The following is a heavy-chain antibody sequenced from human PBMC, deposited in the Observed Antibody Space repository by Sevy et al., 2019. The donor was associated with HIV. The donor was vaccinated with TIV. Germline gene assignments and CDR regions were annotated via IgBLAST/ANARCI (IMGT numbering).Heavy chain of an antibody. CDR1: GFTFSNAW. CDR2: IKSKTDGGTT. CDR3: TTGVWDDYGDKVPFDY. Sequence: GGSLRLSCAASGFTFSNAWMSWVRQAPGKGLEWVGRIKSKTDGGTTDDAAPVKGRFTISRDDSKNTLYLQMNSLKTEDTAVYYCTTGVWDDYGDKVPFDYWGQGTLVTVSS. D-gene: IGHD4-17*01. V-gene: IGHV3-15*01. J-gene: IGHJ4*02.